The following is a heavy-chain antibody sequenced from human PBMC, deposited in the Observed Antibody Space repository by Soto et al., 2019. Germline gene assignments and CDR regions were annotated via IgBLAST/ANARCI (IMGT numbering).Heavy chain of an antibody. CDR2: IWYDGTTK. J-gene: IGHJ4*02. D-gene: IGHD3-10*01. CDR3: ATVDNYYGSVF. CDR1: GITFSNFG. Sequence: QEQLVESGGGVVQPGTSLRLSCAASGITFSNFGFHWVRQAPGKGMEWVAVIWYDGTTKFYSDSVKGRFTIYRDNSKSTLYLQMTSLRVEDTALYYCATVDNYYGSVFWGQGTLVTVSS. V-gene: IGHV3-33*01.